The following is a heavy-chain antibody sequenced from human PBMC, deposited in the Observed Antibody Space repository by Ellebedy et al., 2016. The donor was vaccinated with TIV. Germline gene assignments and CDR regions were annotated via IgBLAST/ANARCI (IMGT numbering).Heavy chain of an antibody. CDR2: IIPILGKA. V-gene: IGHV1-69*10. J-gene: IGHJ4*02. D-gene: IGHD4-23*01. CDR1: GGTFSSYG. Sequence: AASVKVSCKASGGTFSSYGISWVRQAPGQGLEWMGGIIPILGKANYAQKFQGRVTITADESTYTAYMELSSLRSEDPAVYYGARVGNYYGGNPSYYFDYWGQGTLVTVSS. CDR3: ARVGNYYGGNPSYYFDY.